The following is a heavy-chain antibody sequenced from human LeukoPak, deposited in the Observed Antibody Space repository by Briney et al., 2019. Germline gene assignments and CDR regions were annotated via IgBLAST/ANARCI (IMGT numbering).Heavy chain of an antibody. CDR1: GGSISSYY. D-gene: IGHD4-17*01. CDR2: IYYSGGT. Sequence: SETLSLTCTVSGGSISSYYWSWIRQPPGKGLEWIGYIYYSGGTNYNPSLKSRVTISVDTSKNQFSLKLSSVTAADTAVYYCARTTTVTFFDYWGQGTLVTVSS. J-gene: IGHJ4*02. V-gene: IGHV4-59*01. CDR3: ARTTTVTFFDY.